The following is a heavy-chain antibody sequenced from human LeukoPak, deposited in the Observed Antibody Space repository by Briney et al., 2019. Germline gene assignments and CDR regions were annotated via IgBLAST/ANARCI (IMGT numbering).Heavy chain of an antibody. CDR2: IKEDGSEK. CDR3: ARAEGWPVDY. D-gene: IGHD5-24*01. V-gene: IGHV3-7*01. CDR1: GFTFSSSC. J-gene: IGHJ4*02. Sequence: GGSLRLSCAASGFTFSSSCMIWVRQAPGKGLEWVANIKEDGSEKYYVDSVKGRFTISRDNAKNSLYLQMNSLRAEDTAVYYCARAEGWPVDYWGQGILVTVSS.